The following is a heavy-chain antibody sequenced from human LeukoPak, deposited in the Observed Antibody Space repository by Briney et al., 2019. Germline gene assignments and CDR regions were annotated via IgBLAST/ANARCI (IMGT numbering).Heavy chain of an antibody. CDR2: IIPIFGTA. J-gene: IGHJ6*03. D-gene: IGHD2-2*01. Sequence: SVKVSCKASGGTFSSYAISWVRQAPGQGLEWMGGIIPIFGTANYAQKFQGRVTITADESTSTAYMELSSLRSEDTAVYYCASVNCSGTSCYEIRYYMDVWGKGTTVTVSS. CDR1: GGTFSSYA. CDR3: ASVNCSGTSCYEIRYYMDV. V-gene: IGHV1-69*13.